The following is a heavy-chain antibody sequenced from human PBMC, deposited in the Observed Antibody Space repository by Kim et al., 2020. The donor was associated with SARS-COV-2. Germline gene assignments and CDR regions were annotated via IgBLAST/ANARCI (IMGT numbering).Heavy chain of an antibody. CDR3: AGDVSAVAGVGH. D-gene: IGHD6-19*01. J-gene: IGHJ5*02. Sequence: GGSLRLSCAVSGITFRKEWMSWVRQAPGKGLEWVAMTKEDGSEKHYLGSVRGRFTISTDSAKKSMYLQMDSLRAEDTALYYCAGDVSAVAGVGHWGQGTLVTVSS. V-gene: IGHV3-7*01. CDR2: TKEDGSEK. CDR1: GITFRKEW.